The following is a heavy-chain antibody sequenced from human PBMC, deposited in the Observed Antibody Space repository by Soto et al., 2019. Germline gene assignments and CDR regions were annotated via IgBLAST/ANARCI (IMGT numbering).Heavy chain of an antibody. CDR1: GFTFTTSS. V-gene: IGHV3-23*01. D-gene: IGHD5-18*01. CDR3: EKGVEHSTADAFET. J-gene: IGHJ3*02. Sequence: EVQVLESGGDLVQPGGSLRLTCAVSGFTFTTSSINWVRQAPGKGLEWVSSISGNGYTTYYADSVTGRFTISTDNSKSTVFLQINSLRVEDTALYYCEKGVEHSTADAFETWGQGTMVTVSS. CDR2: ISGNGYTT.